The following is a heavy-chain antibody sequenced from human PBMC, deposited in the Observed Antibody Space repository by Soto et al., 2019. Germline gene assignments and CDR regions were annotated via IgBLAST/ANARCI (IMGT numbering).Heavy chain of an antibody. CDR2: IYYSGST. V-gene: IGHV4-59*01. Sequence: KASETLSLTCTVSGGSMDTYFWNWVRQPPGKGLEWIGYIYYSGSTKYNTSLKSRVTISVDTSKNQISLNLRSVTAADTAIYYCARVIGGWYEHDYWGQGTLVTVSS. CDR3: ARVIGGWYEHDY. D-gene: IGHD6-19*01. J-gene: IGHJ4*02. CDR1: GGSMDTYF.